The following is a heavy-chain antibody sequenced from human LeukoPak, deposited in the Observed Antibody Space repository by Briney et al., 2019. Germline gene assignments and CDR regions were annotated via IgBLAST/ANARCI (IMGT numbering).Heavy chain of an antibody. CDR1: GGSLSSYY. CDR2: IYTSGST. Sequence: SETLSLTCTVSGGSLSSYYWSWIRQPAGKGLDGIGRIYTSGSTNYNPSLKSRVTMSVDTSKNQFSLKLSSVTAADTAVYYCASVGSGDYYFDYWGQGTLVTVSS. V-gene: IGHV4-4*07. D-gene: IGHD4-17*01. CDR3: ASVGSGDYYFDY. J-gene: IGHJ4*02.